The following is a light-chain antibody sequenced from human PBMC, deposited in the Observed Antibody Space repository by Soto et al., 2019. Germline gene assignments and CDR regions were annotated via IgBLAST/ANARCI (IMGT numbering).Light chain of an antibody. CDR2: KAS. V-gene: IGKV1-5*03. CDR3: QQYNSYPHT. CDR1: QSIRSW. J-gene: IGKJ4*01. Sequence: DIQMTQAPSTLSASVGDRVTVTCGPSQSIRSWLAWYQQKPGKAPKLLIYKASSLERGVTSRFSGSGSGTEFALTISSLQPDDFATYYCQQYNSYPHTFGGGATVNIK.